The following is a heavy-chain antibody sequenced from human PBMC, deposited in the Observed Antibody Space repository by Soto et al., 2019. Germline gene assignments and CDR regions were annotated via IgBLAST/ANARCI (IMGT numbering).Heavy chain of an antibody. J-gene: IGHJ4*02. CDR1: GFTFSSYG. CDR2: ISYDGSNK. Sequence: GGSLRLSCAASGFTFSSYGMHWVRQAPGKGLEWVAVISYDGSNKYYADSVKGRFTISRDNSKNTLYLQMNSLRADDTAVYYCAKDGSGGSCCSDYWGQGTLVTVSS. CDR3: AKDGSGGSCCSDY. D-gene: IGHD2-15*01. V-gene: IGHV3-30*18.